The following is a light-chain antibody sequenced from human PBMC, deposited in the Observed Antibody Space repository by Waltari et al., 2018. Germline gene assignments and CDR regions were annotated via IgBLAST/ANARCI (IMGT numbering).Light chain of an antibody. CDR2: WAS. CDR1: QSISSY. V-gene: IGKV4-1*01. CDR3: QQYCTIPIT. Sequence: DIQMTQSPYSLSASVGDRVTITCRASQSISSYLNWYQQKPGKPPKLLIYWASTRESGVPDRFSGSGSGTDFTLTISSLQAEDVSVYYCQQYCTIPITFGQGTRLEIK. J-gene: IGKJ5*01.